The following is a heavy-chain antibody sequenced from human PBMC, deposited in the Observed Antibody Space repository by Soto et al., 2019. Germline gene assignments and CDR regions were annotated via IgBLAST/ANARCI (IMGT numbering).Heavy chain of an antibody. J-gene: IGHJ5*02. V-gene: IGHV4-34*01. CDR2: INHSGST. CDR3: ARSGRITIFGVVNRFDP. Sequence: PSETLSLTCAVYGGSFSGYYWSWIRQPPGKGLEWIGEINHSGSTNYNPSLKSRVTISVDTSKNQFSLKLSSVTAADTAVYYCARSGRITIFGVVNRFDPWGQGTLVTVSS. CDR1: GGSFSGYY. D-gene: IGHD3-3*01.